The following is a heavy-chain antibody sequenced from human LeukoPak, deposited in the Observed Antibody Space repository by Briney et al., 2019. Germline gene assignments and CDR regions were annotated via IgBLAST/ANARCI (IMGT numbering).Heavy chain of an antibody. CDR1: VYTFINYE. CDR2: IDPNRGKK. Sequence: ASVTVSCMSSVYTFINYEINWVGQAPGKGGEGVGWIDPNRGKKGNAQKFQGTVTMTRDTSTETAFMELSSLKFADTAIFYCARGHYGGNRYFDIWGQGTLVTVSS. CDR3: ARGHYGGNRYFDI. D-gene: IGHD4-23*01. V-gene: IGHV1-8*01. J-gene: IGHJ4*02.